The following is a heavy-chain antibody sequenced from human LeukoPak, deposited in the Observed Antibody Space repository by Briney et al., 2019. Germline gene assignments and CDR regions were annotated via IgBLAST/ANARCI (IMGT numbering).Heavy chain of an antibody. CDR3: ARELRYFDWAYFDY. CDR2: IYSGGST. Sequence: SGGSLRLSCAASGFTFDDHAMSWVRQAPGKGLEWVSVIYSGGSTYYADSVKGRFTISRDNSKNTLYLQMNSLRAEDTAVYYCARELRYFDWAYFDYWGQGTLVTVSS. CDR1: GFTFDDHA. J-gene: IGHJ4*02. D-gene: IGHD3-9*01. V-gene: IGHV3-53*01.